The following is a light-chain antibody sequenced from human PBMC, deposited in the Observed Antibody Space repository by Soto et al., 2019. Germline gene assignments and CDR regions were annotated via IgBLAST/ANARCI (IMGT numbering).Light chain of an antibody. J-gene: IGKJ4*01. CDR1: QSVGSY. CDR2: DAS. V-gene: IGKV3-11*01. Sequence: EIVLTQSPATLSLSPGERATLSCRASQSVGSYLAWYQQKPGQAPRLLIYDASNRATGIPARFSGSGSGTDFTLNISSLDTEDFAVYYCQQRSNWPPVTFGGGTKVEIK. CDR3: QQRSNWPPVT.